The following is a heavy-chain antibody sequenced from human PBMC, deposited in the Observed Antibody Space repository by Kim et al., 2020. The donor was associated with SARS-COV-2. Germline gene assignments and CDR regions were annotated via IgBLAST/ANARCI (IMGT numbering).Heavy chain of an antibody. J-gene: IGHJ1*01. D-gene: IGHD5-12*01. CDR2: MSSGGDT. CDR1: GFTVSSHY. CDR3: ASESYEHVDT. V-gene: IGHV3-66*01. Sequence: GGSLRLSCAASGFTVSSHYMGWVRQAPGKGLEWVSVMSSGGDTYYEDSVKGRYTIFRDKSKNTLYLQMNSLRAEDTAVYSCASESYEHVDTWGQSTLV.